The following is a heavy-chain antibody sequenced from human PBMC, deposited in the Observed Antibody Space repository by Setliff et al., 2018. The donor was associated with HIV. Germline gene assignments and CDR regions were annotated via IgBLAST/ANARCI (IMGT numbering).Heavy chain of an antibody. Sequence: LRLSCVASGFTFSTYWMSWVRQAPGKGLEWVANIKEDGSARYYVDSVKGRFTVSRDNAKNSLFLQMNSLSVEDTAVYCCARKAAALDYWGQGTLVTVSS. CDR3: ARKAAALDY. J-gene: IGHJ4*02. CDR2: IKEDGSAR. D-gene: IGHD6-13*01. CDR1: GFTFSTYW. V-gene: IGHV3-7*01.